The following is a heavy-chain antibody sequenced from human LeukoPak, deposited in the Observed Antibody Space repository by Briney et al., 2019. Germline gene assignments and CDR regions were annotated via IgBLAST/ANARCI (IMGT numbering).Heavy chain of an antibody. Sequence: GGSLRLSCAASGFTFSDYYMSWIRQAPGEGLEWVSYISSSSSYTNYADSVKGRFTISRDNAKNSLYLQMNSLRAEDTAVYYCAPGTYSYGYLFDYWGQGTLVTVSS. CDR1: GFTFSDYY. D-gene: IGHD5-18*01. J-gene: IGHJ4*02. CDR3: APGTYSYGYLFDY. CDR2: ISSSSSYT. V-gene: IGHV3-11*06.